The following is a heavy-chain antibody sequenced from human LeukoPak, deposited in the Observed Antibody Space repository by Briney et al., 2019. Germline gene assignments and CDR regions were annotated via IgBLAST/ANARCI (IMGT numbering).Heavy chain of an antibody. D-gene: IGHD2-15*01. CDR3: AKNGDRGAYCTGGTCYPYFYYYMDV. V-gene: IGHV3-30*02. CDR2: IRYDGSNK. Sequence: GGSLRLSCAASGFTFISYGMYWVRQAPGKGLEAVAFIRYDGSNKYYADSVKGRFTVSRDNSKNTPYLQMKSLRAEDTAVYYCAKNGDRGAYCTGGTCYPYFYYYMDVWGKGTTVTVSS. J-gene: IGHJ6*03. CDR1: GFTFISYG.